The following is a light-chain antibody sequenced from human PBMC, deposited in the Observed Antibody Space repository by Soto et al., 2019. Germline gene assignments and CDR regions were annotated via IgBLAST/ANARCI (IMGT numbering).Light chain of an antibody. V-gene: IGKV1-6*01. Sequence: IQMTQSPSSLSASVGDRVTITCRASQSISSYLNWYQQRPGKAPQLLIYATSSLQSGAPSRFSGSGSGTDFTLTITSLQPEDFATYHCLQDNKYPLTFGGGTKVDIK. CDR3: LQDNKYPLT. CDR1: QSISSY. J-gene: IGKJ4*01. CDR2: ATS.